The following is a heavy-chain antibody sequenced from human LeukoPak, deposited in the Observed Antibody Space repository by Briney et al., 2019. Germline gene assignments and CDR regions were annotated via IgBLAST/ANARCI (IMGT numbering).Heavy chain of an antibody. CDR3: AKIHDYFFDY. D-gene: IGHD3-16*01. CDR1: GFTFSSCA. V-gene: IGHV3-23*01. CDR2: INNFGEGT. J-gene: IGHJ4*02. Sequence: GGSLRLSCAASGFTFSSCAMSWVRQAPGKGLEWVSAINNFGEGTYYPDSVKGRFTIYRDNSKNTLYLQMNSLKDEDTAVHYCAKIHDYFFDYWGQGTLVTVSS.